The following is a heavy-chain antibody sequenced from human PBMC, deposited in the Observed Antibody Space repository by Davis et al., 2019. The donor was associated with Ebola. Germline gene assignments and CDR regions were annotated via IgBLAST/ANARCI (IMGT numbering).Heavy chain of an antibody. D-gene: IGHD2-2*01. CDR3: AREEGSSRWQNNWFDY. J-gene: IGHJ5*01. V-gene: IGHV3-48*02. CDR1: GFTFSSYS. CDR2: IGTSISTI. Sequence: GESLKISCAASGFTFSSYSMNWVRQAPGKGLEWVSYIGTSISTIYYADSVKGRFTISRDNAKNSLYLQMNSLRDEDTAIYYCAREEGSSRWQNNWFDYWGQGTLVTVSS.